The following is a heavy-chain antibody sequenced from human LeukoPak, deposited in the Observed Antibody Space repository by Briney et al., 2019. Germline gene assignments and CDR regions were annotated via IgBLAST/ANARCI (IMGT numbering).Heavy chain of an antibody. D-gene: IGHD6-13*01. J-gene: IGHJ5*02. CDR1: GYTFTSYY. CDR3: ARAAAAGNTPFDP. V-gene: IGHV1-46*01. CDR2: INPSGGGT. Sequence: GASVKVSCKASGYTFTSYYMHWVRQAPGQGLEWMGIINPSGGGTYYGQKFQGRVSMTGDTSTTTIYMELSGLRSDDTAVYYCARAAAAGNTPFDPWGQGTLVTVSS.